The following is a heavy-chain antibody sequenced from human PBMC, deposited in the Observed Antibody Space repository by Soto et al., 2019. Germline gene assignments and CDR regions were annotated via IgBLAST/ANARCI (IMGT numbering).Heavy chain of an antibody. CDR3: ARADHGAFDI. J-gene: IGHJ3*02. V-gene: IGHV3-53*01. CDR2: IYSGGST. Sequence: HPGGSLRLSCAASGFTVSSNYMSWVRQAPGKGLEWVSVIYSGGSTYYADSVKGRFTISRDNSKNTLYLQMNSLRAEDTAVYYCARADHGAFDIWGQGTMVTVSS. CDR1: GFTVSSNY.